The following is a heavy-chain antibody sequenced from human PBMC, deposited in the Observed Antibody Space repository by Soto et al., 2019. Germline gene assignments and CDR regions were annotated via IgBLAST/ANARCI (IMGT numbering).Heavy chain of an antibody. D-gene: IGHD4-4*01. J-gene: IGHJ6*02. CDR1: GYSFTSYW. Sequence: PGESLKISCKGSGYSFTSYWIGWVRQMPGKGLEWMGIIYPGDSDTRYSPSFQGQVTISADKSISTAYLQWSSLKASDTAVYYCAKAGMATVTGSHYYYGMDVWGQGTTVTVSS. CDR3: AKAGMATVTGSHYYYGMDV. CDR2: IYPGDSDT. V-gene: IGHV5-51*01.